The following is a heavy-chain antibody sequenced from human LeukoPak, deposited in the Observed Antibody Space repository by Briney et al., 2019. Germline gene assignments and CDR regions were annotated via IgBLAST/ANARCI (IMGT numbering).Heavy chain of an antibody. CDR1: GGVFTTYA. V-gene: IGHV1-69*11. J-gene: IGHJ4*02. CDR2: TIPFLGTT. CDR3: TIIPNVILFTHYFEY. D-gene: IGHD2-21*01. Sequence: SVKVSCKASGGVFTTYAVSWVRQAPGQGLEWMGSTIPFLGTTNYAQKFQGRVTITADEPTRTAYMELTYVRSDDTAVYYCTIIPNVILFTHYFEYWGQGTLVTVSS.